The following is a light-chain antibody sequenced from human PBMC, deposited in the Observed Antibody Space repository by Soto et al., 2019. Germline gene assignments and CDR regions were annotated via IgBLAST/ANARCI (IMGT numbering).Light chain of an antibody. J-gene: IGKJ2*01. V-gene: IGKV3-15*01. CDR1: QSIGSN. CDR2: AAS. CDR3: QQYNEWPPSYT. Sequence: ETVMTQSPATLSVSPGERATLSCRASQSIGSNLAWYQHKSGQAPTLLIFAASTTASGVPARFSASGSGTEFTLTISSLQSEDFAVYYCQQYNEWPPSYTFGQGTKLELK.